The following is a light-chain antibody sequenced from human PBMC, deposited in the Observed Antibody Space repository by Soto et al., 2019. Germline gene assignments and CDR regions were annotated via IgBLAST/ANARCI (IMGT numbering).Light chain of an antibody. CDR2: ATS. J-gene: IGKJ1*01. CDR3: QQGDSSRWT. CDR1: QNIRSY. V-gene: IGKV1-39*01. Sequence: DIQMTQSPSSLSASVGDRVTITCRASQNIRSYLNGDEQKPGKAPQLLIYATSSLQTGVPSRFSASRSGTDFGRVISGLQPEDSATYYFQQGDSSRWTSGRGTKVEI.